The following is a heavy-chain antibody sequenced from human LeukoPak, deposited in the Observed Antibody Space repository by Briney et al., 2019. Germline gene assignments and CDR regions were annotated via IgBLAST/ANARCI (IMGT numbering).Heavy chain of an antibody. CDR2: IDSSSRYI. Sequence: AGGSLRLSCAASGFTFSSYNMDWVSQAPGKGLEWVSFIDSSSRYIYQADSVKGRFTISRDNAKSSVFLQMNSLRAEDTAVYYCARVGGHCTSTSCPPPDYWGQGTLVTVSS. V-gene: IGHV3-21*01. D-gene: IGHD2-2*01. CDR1: GFTFSSYN. J-gene: IGHJ4*02. CDR3: ARVGGHCTSTSCPPPDY.